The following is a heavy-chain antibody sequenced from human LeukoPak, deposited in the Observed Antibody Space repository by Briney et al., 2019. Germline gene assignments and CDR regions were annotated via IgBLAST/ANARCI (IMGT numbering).Heavy chain of an antibody. D-gene: IGHD6-19*01. V-gene: IGHV3-74*01. CDR3: ARARWSSTGWFLGY. CDR2: VNPQGSGT. CDR1: GFTFSNYW. Sequence: GGSLRLSCVASGFTFSNYWMHWVRQAPGKGLVWVSRVNPQGSGTSYTDSVKGRFTISRDNAKDALHLRMDNLRVEDTAVYYCARARWSSTGWFLGYWGQGTLVTVSS. J-gene: IGHJ4*02.